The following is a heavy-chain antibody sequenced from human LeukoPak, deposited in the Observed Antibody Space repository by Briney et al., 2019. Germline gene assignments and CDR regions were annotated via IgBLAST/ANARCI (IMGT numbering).Heavy chain of an antibody. CDR3: AREVWGPEY. J-gene: IGHJ4*02. D-gene: IGHD1-14*01. V-gene: IGHV3-21*01. CDR2: ISPISDYI. Sequence: ESGGDLVKPGGSLRLSCAASGFTFNSYSMNWVRQAPGKGLEWVSSISPISDYIYYADSVKGRFTISRDNAKNSLYLQMNSLRAEDTAVYYCAREVWGPEYWGQGTLVTVSS. CDR1: GFTFNSYS.